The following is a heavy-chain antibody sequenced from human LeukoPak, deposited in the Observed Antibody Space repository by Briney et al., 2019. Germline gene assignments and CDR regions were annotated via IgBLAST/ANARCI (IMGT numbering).Heavy chain of an antibody. CDR1: GFTFSSYA. Sequence: GGSLRLSCAASGFTFSSYAMHWVRQAPGKGLEWVAVISYDGSNKYYADSVKGRFTLSRDNSKNTLYLQMNSLRAEDTAVYYCAREGCSGGSCHVDAFDIWGQGTMVTVSS. V-gene: IGHV3-30*04. D-gene: IGHD2-15*01. CDR3: AREGCSGGSCHVDAFDI. J-gene: IGHJ3*02. CDR2: ISYDGSNK.